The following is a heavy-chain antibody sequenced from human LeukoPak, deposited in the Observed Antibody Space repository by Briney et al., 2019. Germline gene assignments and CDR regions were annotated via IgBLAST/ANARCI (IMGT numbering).Heavy chain of an antibody. CDR2: VDLGGTP. Sequence: PSETLSLTCNVSGYSISSGDYYWTWIRQPAGKGLEWIGRVDLGGTPSYKTSLISRVTVSVDPSKNQFSLSLTSVTAADTATYYCAREGAYCSGTDCFATTVDAWGPGALVTVSS. D-gene: IGHD2-2*01. CDR3: AREGAYCSGTDCFATTVDA. V-gene: IGHV4-61*02. J-gene: IGHJ5*02. CDR1: GYSISSGDYY.